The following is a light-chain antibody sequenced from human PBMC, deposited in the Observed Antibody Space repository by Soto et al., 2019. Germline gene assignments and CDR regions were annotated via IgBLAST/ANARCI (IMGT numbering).Light chain of an antibody. Sequence: EFVLTQSPGTLSLSAGERATLSCRASQTVRNNYLAWYQQKPGQAPRLLIYDASSRATGIPDRFSGGGSGTEFTLTIRSLQPDDFATYYCHPYHPYSTFGQGTKVDIK. CDR1: QTVRNNY. J-gene: IGKJ1*01. V-gene: IGKV3-20*01. CDR2: DAS. CDR3: HPYHPYST.